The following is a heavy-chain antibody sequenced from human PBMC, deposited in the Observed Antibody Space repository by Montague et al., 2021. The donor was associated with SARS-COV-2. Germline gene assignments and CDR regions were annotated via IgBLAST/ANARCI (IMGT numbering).Heavy chain of an antibody. J-gene: IGHJ4*02. V-gene: IGHV4-61*02. CDR2: IYTSGST. D-gene: IGHD2-15*01. Sequence: TLSLTCTVSGGSISSCNYYWSWIRQPAGKGLEWIGRIYTSGSTNYNPSLKSRVTISADTSKNQFSLKLISMTAADTAVYYCAREVGRYYDWHPDYWGQGTLVTVSS. CDR1: GGSISSCNYY. CDR3: AREVGRYYDWHPDY.